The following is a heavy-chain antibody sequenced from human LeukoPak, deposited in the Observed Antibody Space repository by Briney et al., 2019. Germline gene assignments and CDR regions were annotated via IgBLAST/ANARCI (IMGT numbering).Heavy chain of an antibody. CDR2: INHSGST. D-gene: IGHD6-13*01. Sequence: SETLSLTCAVYGGSFSGYYWSWIRQPPGKGLEWIGEINHSGSTNYNPSLKSRVTISVDTSKNQFSLKLSSVTAADTAVYYCARGFGIAAAGTILHYWGQGALVTVSS. CDR3: ARGFGIAAAGTILHY. J-gene: IGHJ4*02. V-gene: IGHV4-34*01. CDR1: GGSFSGYY.